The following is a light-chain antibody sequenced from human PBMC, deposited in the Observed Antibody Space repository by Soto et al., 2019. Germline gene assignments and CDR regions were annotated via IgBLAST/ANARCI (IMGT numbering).Light chain of an antibody. CDR2: GAS. V-gene: IGKV3-15*01. CDR1: QSVSSSN. Sequence: EIVLTQSPGTLSLSPGERATLSCRASQSVSSSNLAWYQQKPGQAPRLLIYGASTRATGVPARFSGSGSGTEFTLTISSLQSEDFAVYYCQHYNHWPPWTFGQGTKVDIK. CDR3: QHYNHWPPWT. J-gene: IGKJ1*01.